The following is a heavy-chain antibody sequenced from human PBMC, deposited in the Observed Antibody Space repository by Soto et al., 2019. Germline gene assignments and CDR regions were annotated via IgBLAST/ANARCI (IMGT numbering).Heavy chain of an antibody. D-gene: IGHD2-15*01. V-gene: IGHV3-33*01. CDR2: IWYDGSNK. Sequence: QVQLVESGGGVVQPGRSLRLSCAASGFTFSSYGMHWVRQAPGKGLEWVAVIWYDGSNKYYADSVKGRFTISRDNSKNTLYLQMNSLRAEDTAVYYCARDKLGYCSGVSCYPEGDAFDIWGQGTMVTVSS. CDR1: GFTFSSYG. J-gene: IGHJ3*02. CDR3: ARDKLGYCSGVSCYPEGDAFDI.